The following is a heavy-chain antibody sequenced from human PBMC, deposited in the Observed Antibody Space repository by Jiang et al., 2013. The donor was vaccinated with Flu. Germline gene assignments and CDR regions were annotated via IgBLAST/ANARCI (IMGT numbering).Heavy chain of an antibody. CDR2: INHSGST. CDR1: GGSFSGYY. V-gene: IGHV4-34*01. Sequence: LLKPSETLSLTCAVYGGSFSGYYWSWIRQPPGKGLEWIGEINHSGSTNYNPSLKSRVTISVDTSKNQFSLKLSSVTAADTAVYYCARGGQYYYDSSGYRHWGQGTLVTGLL. J-gene: IGHJ4*02. D-gene: IGHD3-22*01. CDR3: ARGGQYYYDSSGYRH.